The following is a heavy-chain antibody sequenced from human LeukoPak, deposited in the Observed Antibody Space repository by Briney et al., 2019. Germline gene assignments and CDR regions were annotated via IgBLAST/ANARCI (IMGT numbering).Heavy chain of an antibody. J-gene: IGHJ4*02. CDR3: ASSLPAAIRY. CDR2: IYHSGST. V-gene: IGHV4-38-2*01. CDR1: GYSISSGYY. Sequence: PSQTLSLTCALSGYSISSGYYWGWIRQPPGKGLEWIGSIYHSGSTYYNPSLKSRATISVDTSKNQFSLKLSSVTAADTAVYYCASSLPAAIRYWGQGTLVTVSS. D-gene: IGHD2-2*02.